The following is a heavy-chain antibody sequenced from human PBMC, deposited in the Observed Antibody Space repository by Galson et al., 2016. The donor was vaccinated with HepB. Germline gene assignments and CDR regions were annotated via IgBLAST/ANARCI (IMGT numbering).Heavy chain of an antibody. CDR2: IYSGGST. Sequence: SLRLSCAASGFSVSDNYMRWVRQAPGKGLEWVSLIYSGGSTYYADSVKGRFIISRDSSRNTIDLQMNSLGVEDTALYYCASSPSAGYWGQGKLVIVSS. J-gene: IGHJ4*02. CDR3: ASSPSAGY. V-gene: IGHV3-53*01. CDR1: GFSVSDNY.